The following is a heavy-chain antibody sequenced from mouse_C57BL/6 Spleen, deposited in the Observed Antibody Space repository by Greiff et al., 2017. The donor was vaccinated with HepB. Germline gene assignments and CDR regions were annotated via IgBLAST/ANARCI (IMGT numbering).Heavy chain of an antibody. V-gene: IGHV1-82*01. CDR1: GYAFSSSW. D-gene: IGHD1-1*01. CDR2: IYPGDGDT. CDR3: ASSFTTVVARYFDV. J-gene: IGHJ1*03. Sequence: VQLQQPGPELVKPGASVKISCKASGYAFSSSWMNWVKQRPGKGLEWIGRIYPGDGDTNYNGKFKGKATLTADKSSSTAYMQLSSLTSEDSAVYFCASSFTTVVARYFDVWGTGTTVTVSS.